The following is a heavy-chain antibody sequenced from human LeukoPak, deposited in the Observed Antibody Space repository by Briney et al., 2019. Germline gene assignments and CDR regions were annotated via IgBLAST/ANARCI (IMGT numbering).Heavy chain of an antibody. V-gene: IGHV5-10-1*01. Sequence: GESLKISCKGSGYSFTVYWITWVRQMPGKGLEWMGTIDPSDSYTNYSPSFQGHVTISADKSINSAYLQWRSLKTSDSAIYYCARHFYGDYAFDSWGQGTLVTVSS. CDR1: GYSFTVYW. CDR3: ARHFYGDYAFDS. CDR2: IDPSDSYT. D-gene: IGHD4-17*01. J-gene: IGHJ4*02.